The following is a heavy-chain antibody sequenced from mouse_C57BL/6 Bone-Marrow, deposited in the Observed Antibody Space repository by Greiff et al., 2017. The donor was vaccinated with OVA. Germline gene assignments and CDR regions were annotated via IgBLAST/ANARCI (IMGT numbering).Heavy chain of an antibody. J-gene: IGHJ2*01. CDR3: AREGAYSNEG. CDR2: IYPRSGNT. CDR1: GYTFTSYG. V-gene: IGHV1-81*01. Sequence: QVQLKESGAELARPGASVKLSCKASGYTFTSYGISWVKQRTGQGLEWIGEIYPRSGNTYYNEKFKGKATLTADKSSSTAYMELRSLTSEDSAVYFCAREGAYSNEGWGQGTTLTVSS. D-gene: IGHD2-5*01.